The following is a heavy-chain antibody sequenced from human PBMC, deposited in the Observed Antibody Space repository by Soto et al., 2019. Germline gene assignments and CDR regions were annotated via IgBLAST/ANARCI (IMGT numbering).Heavy chain of an antibody. CDR3: AGARIGAPGPGASSHY. J-gene: IGHJ4*02. V-gene: IGHV3-30-3*01. CDR1: GFRFSSFA. Sequence: QVQLVESGGGVVQPGRSLRLSCTASGFRFSSFAMHWVRQTPGKGLVWVAVISSDGSRDYYADSVKGRFTISRDNSNNPLYLKLGSLGGNDPAVYFWAGARIGAPGPGASSHYWGQETLFPVPS. CDR2: ISSDGSRD. D-gene: IGHD7-27*01.